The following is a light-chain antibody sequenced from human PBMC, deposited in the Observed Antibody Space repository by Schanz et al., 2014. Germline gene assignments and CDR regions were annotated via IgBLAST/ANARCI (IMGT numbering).Light chain of an antibody. CDR3: QSYDSSLSDVV. Sequence: QSVLTQPRSVSGSPGQSVTISCTGTSSDVGAYNYVSWFQQHPGKAPKLMIYDVSKRPSGVPDRFSGSKSGNTASLAITGLQAEDEADYYCQSYDSSLSDVVFGGGTKLTVL. CDR2: DVS. V-gene: IGLV2-11*01. CDR1: SSDVGAYNY. J-gene: IGLJ2*01.